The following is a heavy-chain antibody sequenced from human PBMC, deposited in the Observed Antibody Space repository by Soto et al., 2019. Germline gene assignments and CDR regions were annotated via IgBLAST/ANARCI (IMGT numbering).Heavy chain of an antibody. J-gene: IGHJ5*02. Sequence: QVQLVQSGAEVKKPGASVKVSCKASGYTFTSYDINWVRQATGQGREWMGWMNPNSGNTGYARKFQGRVTMTRNTSISTSYMELSSLSSEDTAVYYCARGTTYYDFWSCSAQINWFDPWGQGTLVTVSS. CDR2: MNPNSGNT. D-gene: IGHD3-3*01. CDR1: GYTFTSYD. V-gene: IGHV1-8*01. CDR3: ARGTTYYDFWSCSAQINWFDP.